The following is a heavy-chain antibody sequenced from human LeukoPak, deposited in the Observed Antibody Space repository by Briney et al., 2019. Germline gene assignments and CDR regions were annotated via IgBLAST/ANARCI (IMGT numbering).Heavy chain of an antibody. D-gene: IGHD3-10*01. CDR1: GFIFSSYA. CDR3: AKDYYGSGSYFDY. J-gene: IGHJ4*02. CDR2: ISGSGGST. V-gene: IGHV3-23*01. Sequence: GGSLRLSCAASGFIFSSYAMSWVRQAPGKGLEWVSAISGSGGSTYYADSVKGRFTISRDNSKNTLYLQMNSLRAEDTAVYYCAKDYYGSGSYFDYWGQGTLVTVSS.